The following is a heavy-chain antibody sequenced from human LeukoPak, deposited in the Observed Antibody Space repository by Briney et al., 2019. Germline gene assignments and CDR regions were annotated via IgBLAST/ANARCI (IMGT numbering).Heavy chain of an antibody. Sequence: NPSQTLSLTCTVSGGSISSGGYYWSWIRQPPGKGREWIGYIYHSGSTYYNPSLKSRVTISVDRSKNQFSLKLSSVTAADTAVYYCARDGYSYGPNAFDIWGQGTMVTVSS. CDR2: IYHSGST. D-gene: IGHD5-18*01. CDR1: GGSISSGGYY. J-gene: IGHJ3*02. V-gene: IGHV4-30-2*01. CDR3: ARDGYSYGPNAFDI.